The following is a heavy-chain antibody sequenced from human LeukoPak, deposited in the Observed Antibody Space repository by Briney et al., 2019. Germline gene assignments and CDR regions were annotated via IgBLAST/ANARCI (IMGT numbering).Heavy chain of an antibody. D-gene: IGHD4-17*01. J-gene: IGHJ4*02. CDR2: ISGSGGST. CDR3: ASTTVTTQSLDY. Sequence: GGSLRLSCAASGFTFSSYAMSWDRQAPGKGLEWVSAISGSGGSTYYADSVKGRFTISRDNSKNTLYLQMNSLRAEDTAVYYCASTTVTTQSLDYWGQGTLVTVSS. V-gene: IGHV3-23*01. CDR1: GFTFSSYA.